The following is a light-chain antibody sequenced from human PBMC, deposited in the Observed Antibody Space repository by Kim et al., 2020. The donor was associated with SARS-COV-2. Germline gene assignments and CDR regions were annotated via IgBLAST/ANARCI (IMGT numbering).Light chain of an antibody. CDR2: STS. Sequence: EIVLTQSPGTLSLSPGERATLSCRASQSVTSSYLSWYQQKPGQAPRLLIYSTSSRATGIADRFSGSGSGTDFTLTISRLEPEDFAVYFCQQYGVSTWTFGQGTTVDIK. J-gene: IGKJ1*01. CDR1: QSVTSSY. CDR3: QQYGVSTWT. V-gene: IGKV3-20*01.